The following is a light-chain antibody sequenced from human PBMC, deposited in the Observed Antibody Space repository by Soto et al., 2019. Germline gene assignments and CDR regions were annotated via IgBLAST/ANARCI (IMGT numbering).Light chain of an antibody. CDR1: QSIGSSY. J-gene: IGKJ5*01. V-gene: IGKV3-20*01. CDR2: GAS. Sequence: EIVLTQSPGTLSLSPEERATLSCRASQSIGSSYLAWYQQKPGQAPRLLLYGASTRATGIPDRFSGSGSGTDVTLTINRLAPEDLAVYYCQPYVSLPLTCGQGTRLEIK. CDR3: QPYVSLPLT.